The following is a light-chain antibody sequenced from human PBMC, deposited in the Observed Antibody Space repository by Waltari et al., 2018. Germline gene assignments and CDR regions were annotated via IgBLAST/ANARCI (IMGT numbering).Light chain of an antibody. J-gene: IGLJ1*01. CDR3: SSYTSSSTYV. Sequence: QSALTPPASVYGAPEQPTTLASTGTSGDVSGYNYAPWYQPHPGKAPKLMIYDVSKRPSGVSNRFSGSKSGNTASLTISGLQAEDEADYYCSSYTSSSTYVFGTGTKVTVL. CDR2: DVS. CDR1: SGDVSGYNY. V-gene: IGLV2-14*01.